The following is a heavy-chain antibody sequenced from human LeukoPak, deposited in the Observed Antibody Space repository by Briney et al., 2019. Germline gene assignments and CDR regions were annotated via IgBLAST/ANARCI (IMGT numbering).Heavy chain of an antibody. Sequence: AGGSLRLSCAASGFTFSSYWMHWVRQGPGKGLVWVSRISTDGSSTDYADSVKGRFTISRENAKNTLYLQMNSLRAEDTAVYYCARTRTLPIAGGFVTWGQGSLVTVSS. CDR3: ARTRTLPIAGGFVT. CDR1: GFTFSSYW. D-gene: IGHD3-16*01. V-gene: IGHV3-74*01. J-gene: IGHJ5*02. CDR2: ISTDGSST.